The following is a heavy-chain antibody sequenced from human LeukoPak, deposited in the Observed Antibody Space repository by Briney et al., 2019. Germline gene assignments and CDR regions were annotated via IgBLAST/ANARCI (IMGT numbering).Heavy chain of an antibody. CDR3: AKAPSYYYDSSGYFHFDN. CDR1: GFTVSSNY. Sequence: PGGSLRLSCAASGFTVSSNYMSWVRQAPGKGLEWVSVIYSGGSTYYADSVKGRFTISRDNSKNTLFLQMNSLRAEDTAVYYCAKAPSYYYDSSGYFHFDNWGQGTLVTVSS. D-gene: IGHD3-22*01. V-gene: IGHV3-53*01. CDR2: IYSGGST. J-gene: IGHJ4*02.